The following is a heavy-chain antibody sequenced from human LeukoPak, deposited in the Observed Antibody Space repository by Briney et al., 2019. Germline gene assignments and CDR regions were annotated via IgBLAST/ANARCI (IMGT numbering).Heavy chain of an antibody. CDR2: IIPIFGTA. CDR3: ARGRLINCGFIGAIQDDYYMDV. Sequence: GASVKVSCKASGYTFTGYYMHWVRQAPGQGLEWMGGIIPIFGTANYAQKFQGRVTITADESTSTAYMELSSLRSEDTAVYYCARGRLINCGFIGAIQDDYYMDVWGKGTTVTISS. CDR1: GYTFTGYY. V-gene: IGHV1-69*13. J-gene: IGHJ6*03. D-gene: IGHD3/OR15-3a*01.